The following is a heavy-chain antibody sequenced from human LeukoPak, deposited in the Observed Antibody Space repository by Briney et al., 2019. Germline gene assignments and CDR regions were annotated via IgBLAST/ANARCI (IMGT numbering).Heavy chain of an antibody. J-gene: IGHJ4*02. CDR3: AGEQLGASPFDY. Sequence: GGSLRLSCAASGFTFSSYEMIWVRQAPGKGLEWVSVIYSGGSTYYADSVKGRFTISRDNSKNTLYLQMNSLRAEDTAVYYCAGEQLGASPFDYWGQGTLVTVSS. V-gene: IGHV3-66*01. CDR2: IYSGGST. CDR1: GFTFSSYE. D-gene: IGHD6-6*01.